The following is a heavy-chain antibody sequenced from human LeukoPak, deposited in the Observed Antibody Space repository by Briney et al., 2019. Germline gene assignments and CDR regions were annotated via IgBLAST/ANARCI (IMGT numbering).Heavy chain of an antibody. CDR1: GFIFNNYA. Sequence: GGSLRLSCVDSGFIFNNYAMSWVRQAPGKGLEWASSIGGSGGDIYYADSVKGRFTISRDNSKNTLYLQMHSLGAEDTAVYYCARGPNSNWSGLDFWGQGTLLTVSS. CDR2: IGGSGGDI. D-gene: IGHD6-6*01. V-gene: IGHV3-23*01. CDR3: ARGPNSNWSGLDF. J-gene: IGHJ4*02.